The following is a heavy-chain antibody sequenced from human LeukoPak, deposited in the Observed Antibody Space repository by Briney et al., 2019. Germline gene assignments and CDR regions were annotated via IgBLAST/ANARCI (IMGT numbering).Heavy chain of an antibody. CDR3: AHRPIAAAGTWDENWFDP. V-gene: IGHV2-5*01. Sequence: SGPTLVNPTQTLTLTCTFSGFSLSTSGVGVGWIRQPPGKALEWLALIYWNDDKRYSPSLKSRLTITKDTSKSQVVLTMTNMDPVDTATYYCAHRPIAAAGTWDENWFDPWGQGTLVTVSS. J-gene: IGHJ5*02. CDR2: IYWNDDK. D-gene: IGHD6-13*01. CDR1: GFSLSTSGVG.